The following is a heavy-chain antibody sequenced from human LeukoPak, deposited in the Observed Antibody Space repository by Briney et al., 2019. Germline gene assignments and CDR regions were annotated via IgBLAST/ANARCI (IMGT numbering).Heavy chain of an antibody. CDR1: GFTFSSYA. Sequence: QPGGSLRLSCAASGFTFSSYAMSWVRQAPGKGLEWVSAISGSGGSTYYADSVKGRFTISRDNSKNTLYLQMNSLGAEDTAVYYCAKKKGSGYYYAFDYWGQGTLVTVSS. V-gene: IGHV3-23*01. CDR2: ISGSGGST. J-gene: IGHJ4*02. D-gene: IGHD3-22*01. CDR3: AKKKGSGYYYAFDY.